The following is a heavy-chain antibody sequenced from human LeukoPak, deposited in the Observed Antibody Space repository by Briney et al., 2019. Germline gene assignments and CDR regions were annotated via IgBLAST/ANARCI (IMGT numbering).Heavy chain of an antibody. CDR1: GFTFSSYW. J-gene: IGHJ4*02. CDR2: IKQDGSEK. D-gene: IGHD1-26*01. V-gene: IGHV3-7*01. CDR3: ARSSSGSYYSGLDY. Sequence: GGSLRLSCAASGFTFSSYWMSWVRQAPGKGLEWVANIKQDGSEKYYVDSVKGRFTISRDNAKNSLYLQMNSLRAEDTAVYYCARSSSGSYYSGLDYWGQGTLVTVSS.